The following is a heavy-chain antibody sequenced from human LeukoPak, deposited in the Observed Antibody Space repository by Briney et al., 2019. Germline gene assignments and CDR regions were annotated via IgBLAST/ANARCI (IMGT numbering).Heavy chain of an antibody. J-gene: IGHJ3*02. CDR1: GFIFSNYW. Sequence: GGSLRLSFAASGFIFSNYWMHWVRQAPGKGLVWVSRINSDGSSTRYADSVKGRFTISRDNAKNTLYLQMNSLRAEDTAVYYCARDLYFSDWYSAFDIWGQGTMVTVSS. D-gene: IGHD6-19*01. CDR2: INSDGSST. CDR3: ARDLYFSDWYSAFDI. V-gene: IGHV3-74*01.